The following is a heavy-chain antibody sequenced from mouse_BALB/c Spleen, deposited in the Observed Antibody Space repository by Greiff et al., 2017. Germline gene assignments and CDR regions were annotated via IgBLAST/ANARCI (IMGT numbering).Heavy chain of an antibody. Sequence: EVQVVESGGGLVKPGGSLKLSCAASGFTFSSYAMSWVRQTPEKRLEWVASISSGGSTYYPDSVKGRFTISRDNARNILYLQMSSLRSEDTAMYYCARVYDYDGFAYWGQGTLVTVSA. CDR3: ARVYDYDGFAY. V-gene: IGHV5-6-5*01. J-gene: IGHJ3*01. D-gene: IGHD2-4*01. CDR2: ISSGGST. CDR1: GFTFSSYA.